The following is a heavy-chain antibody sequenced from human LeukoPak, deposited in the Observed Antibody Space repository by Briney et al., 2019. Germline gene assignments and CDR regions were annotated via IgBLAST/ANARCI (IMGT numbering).Heavy chain of an antibody. V-gene: IGHV1-69*04. J-gene: IGHJ3*02. D-gene: IGHD3-22*01. Sequence: ASVKVSCKASGGTFSSYVISWVRQAPGQGLKWMGRFIPILGIANYAQKFQGRVTVTADKSTSTAYMELSSLRSEDTAVYYCAREHYYDTSGDAFDIWGQGTMVTVSS. CDR3: AREHYYDTSGDAFDI. CDR1: GGTFSSYV. CDR2: FIPILGIA.